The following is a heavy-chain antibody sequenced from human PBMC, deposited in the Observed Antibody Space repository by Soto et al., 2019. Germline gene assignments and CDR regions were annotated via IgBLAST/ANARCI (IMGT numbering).Heavy chain of an antibody. D-gene: IGHD1-26*01. J-gene: IGHJ6*02. V-gene: IGHV4-61*01. CDR3: ARATYYYYGTDV. Sequence: SETLSLTCTVSGGSVSSGSYYWSWVRQPPGKGLEWIAYIYYSGSTNYNPSLKSRVTISVDRSKNQFSLKLNSVNAADTAVYYCARATYYYYGTDVWDPGTTVTVSS. CDR1: GGSVSSGSYY. CDR2: IYYSGST.